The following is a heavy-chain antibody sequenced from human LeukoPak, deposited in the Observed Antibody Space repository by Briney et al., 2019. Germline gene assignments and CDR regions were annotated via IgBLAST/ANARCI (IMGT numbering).Heavy chain of an antibody. V-gene: IGHV3-21*01. Sequence: GGSLRLSCAASGFTFSSYRMNWVRQAPGKGLEWVSCISSSSDYIYYADSAKGRFTISRDNAKNSLYLQMNSLRAEITAVYYCARERGYGGYKWFDPWGQGTLVTVSS. CDR3: ARERGYGGYKWFDP. D-gene: IGHD5-12*01. CDR2: ISSSSDYI. CDR1: GFTFSSYR. J-gene: IGHJ5*02.